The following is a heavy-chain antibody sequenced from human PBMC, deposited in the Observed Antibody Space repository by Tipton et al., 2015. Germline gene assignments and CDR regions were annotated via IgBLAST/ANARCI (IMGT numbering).Heavy chain of an antibody. V-gene: IGHV6-1*01. Sequence: GLVKPSQTLSLTCAISGDSVSSNSVAWNWIRQPPSRGLEWLGRTYFRSKWYYDYALSVQSRVTINPDTSKNQFSLQLKSVTPEDTAVYYCGRAQWLVRGGNYFDYWGQGILVTVSS. CDR1: GDSVSSNSVA. D-gene: IGHD6-19*01. CDR3: GRAQWLVRGGNYFDY. CDR2: TYFRSKWYY. J-gene: IGHJ4*02.